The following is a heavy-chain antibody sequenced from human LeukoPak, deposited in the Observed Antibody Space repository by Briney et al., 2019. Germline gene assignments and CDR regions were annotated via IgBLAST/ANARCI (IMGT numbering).Heavy chain of an antibody. V-gene: IGHV1-2*02. CDR1: GYTFTGYY. J-gene: IGHJ4*02. D-gene: IGHD2-15*01. CDR3: ARGAVVVAAANFDY. Sequence: APVKVSCKASGYTFTGYYMHWVRQAPGQGLEWMGWINPNSGGTNYAQKFQGRVTMTRDTSISTAYMELSRLRSDDTAVYYCARGAVVVAAANFDYWGQGTLVTVSS. CDR2: INPNSGGT.